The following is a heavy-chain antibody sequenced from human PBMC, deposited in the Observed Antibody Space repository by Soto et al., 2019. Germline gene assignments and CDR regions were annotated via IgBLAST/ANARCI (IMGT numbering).Heavy chain of an antibody. Sequence: GGSLRLSCAASGFTFSNAWMNWVRQAPGKGLEWVGRIKSKTDGGTTDYAAPVKGRFTISRDDSKNTLYLQMNSLKTEDTAVYYCTTRYDYVWGSYRYTLPFDYWGQGTLVTVSS. CDR2: IKSKTDGGTT. D-gene: IGHD3-16*02. J-gene: IGHJ4*02. V-gene: IGHV3-15*07. CDR1: GFTFSNAW. CDR3: TTRYDYVWGSYRYTLPFDY.